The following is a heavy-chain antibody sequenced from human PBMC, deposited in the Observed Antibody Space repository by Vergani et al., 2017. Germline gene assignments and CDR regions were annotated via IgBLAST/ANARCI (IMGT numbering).Heavy chain of an antibody. D-gene: IGHD1-7*01. Sequence: EVQLVESGGGLVKPGGSLRLSCAASGFTFSSYSMNWVRQAPGKGLEWVSSISSSSSYIYYADSVKGRFTISRDNAKNSLYLQMNSLRAEDTAVYYCARDRNWNWGGSLDYWGQGTLVTVSS. J-gene: IGHJ4*02. CDR1: GFTFSSYS. CDR2: ISSSSSYI. CDR3: ARDRNWNWGGSLDY. V-gene: IGHV3-21*04.